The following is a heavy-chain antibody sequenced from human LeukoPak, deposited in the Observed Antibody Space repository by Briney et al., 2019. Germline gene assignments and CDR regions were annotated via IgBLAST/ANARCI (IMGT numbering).Heavy chain of an antibody. CDR1: GGTFSSYA. J-gene: IGHJ5*02. Sequence: SVKVSCKAPGGTFSSYAVSWMRQAPGQGLEWMGRIIPILGIANYAQKFQGRVTITADRSTSTAYMGLSSLRSEDTAVYYCAREPIFDWLSFNWFDPWGQGTLVTVSS. CDR2: IIPILGIA. D-gene: IGHD3-9*01. V-gene: IGHV1-69*04. CDR3: AREPIFDWLSFNWFDP.